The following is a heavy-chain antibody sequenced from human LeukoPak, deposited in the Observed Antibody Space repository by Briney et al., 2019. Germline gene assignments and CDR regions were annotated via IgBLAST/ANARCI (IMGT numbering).Heavy chain of an antibody. V-gene: IGHV3-64*01. CDR3: ARARSGNWGRLEY. CDR2: ISSNGGST. CDR1: GFTFSSYA. D-gene: IGHD3-10*01. J-gene: IGHJ4*02. Sequence: PGGSLRLSCAASGFTFSSYAMHWVRQAPGKGLEYVSAISSNGGSTYYANSVKGRFTISRDNAKNTLFLQMNSLRAEDTAVYYCARARSGNWGRLEYWGQGTLVTVSS.